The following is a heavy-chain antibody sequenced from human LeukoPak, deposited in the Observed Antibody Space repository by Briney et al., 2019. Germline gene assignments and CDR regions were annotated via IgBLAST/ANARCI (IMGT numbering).Heavy chain of an antibody. V-gene: IGHV4-34*01. CDR2: INHSGST. CDR1: GGSFSGYY. J-gene: IGHJ5*02. CDR3: ARGLKFDP. Sequence: SETLSLTCAVYGGSFSGYYWSWIRQPPGKGLEWIGEINHSGSTNYNPSLKSRVTISVDTSKDQFSLKLSSVTAADTAVYYCARGLKFDPWGQGTLVTVSS.